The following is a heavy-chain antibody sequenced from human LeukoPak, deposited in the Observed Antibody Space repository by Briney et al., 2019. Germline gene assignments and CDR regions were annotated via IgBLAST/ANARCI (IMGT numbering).Heavy chain of an antibody. D-gene: IGHD2-21*01. Sequence: PEGSLRLSCAASGFSFSDAWMNWVRQAPGKGLEWVGRIKHKAHSYTTEYAASVKGRFTISRDDSKSSLYLQMNSLKIEDTAVYYCAQFAKGGWGQGTLVTVSS. CDR3: AQFAKGG. V-gene: IGHV3-72*01. CDR1: GFSFSDAW. J-gene: IGHJ4*02. CDR2: IKHKAHSYTT.